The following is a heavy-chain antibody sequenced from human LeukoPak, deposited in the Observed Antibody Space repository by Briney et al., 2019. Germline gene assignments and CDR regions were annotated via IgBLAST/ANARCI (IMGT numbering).Heavy chain of an antibody. CDR2: ISSSGSTI. Sequence: GGSLRLSCAASGFTFSSYEMNWVRQAPGKGLEWVSYISSSGSTIYYADSVKGRFTISRDNAKNSLYLQMNSLRAEDTAVYYCARAGGYCTNGVCLIYYHGMDVWGQGTTVTVSS. J-gene: IGHJ6*02. V-gene: IGHV3-48*03. CDR3: ARAGGYCTNGVCLIYYHGMDV. CDR1: GFTFSSYE. D-gene: IGHD2-8*01.